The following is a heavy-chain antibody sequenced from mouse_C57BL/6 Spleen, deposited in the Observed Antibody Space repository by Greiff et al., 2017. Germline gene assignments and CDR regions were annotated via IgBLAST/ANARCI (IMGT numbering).Heavy chain of an antibody. J-gene: IGHJ2*01. CDR3: ARRWTDWDVGY. CDR1: GYTFTSYW. Sequence: QVQLQPPGAELVKPGASVKMSCKASGYTFTSYWITWVKQRPGPGLEWIGDIYPGSGSNNYNEKFKSKATLTLDTSSSTAYLQLSSLTSADAAVYYCARRWTDWDVGYWGQGTTLTVSS. D-gene: IGHD4-1*01. CDR2: IYPGSGSN. V-gene: IGHV1-55*01.